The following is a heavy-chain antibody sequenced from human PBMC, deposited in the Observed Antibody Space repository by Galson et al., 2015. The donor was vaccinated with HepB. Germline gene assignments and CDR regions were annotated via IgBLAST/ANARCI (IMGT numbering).Heavy chain of an antibody. CDR1: GFTFSSYS. Sequence: SLRLSCAASGFTFSSYSMNWVRRAPGKGLEWVSFISSSSTTIYYADSVKGRFTISRDDAKNSLYQQMNSLRAEDTAVYYCARDLTGYSSTWRRYWFFDLWGRGTLVTVSS. CDR3: ARDLTGYSSTWRRYWFFDL. J-gene: IGHJ2*01. D-gene: IGHD6-13*01. V-gene: IGHV3-48*04. CDR2: ISSSSTTI.